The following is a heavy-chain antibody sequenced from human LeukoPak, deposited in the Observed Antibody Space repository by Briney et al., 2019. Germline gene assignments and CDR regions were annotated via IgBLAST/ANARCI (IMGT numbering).Heavy chain of an antibody. Sequence: LGESLKISCNGSGYSFTSNWISWVRQMPGKGLEWMGRIDPSDSHINYSPSFQGHVTISVDKSISTAYLQWSSLSASGTAMYYCARQGRGSYRRDFDYWGQGTLVTVSS. CDR3: ARQGRGSYRRDFDY. CDR2: IDPSDSHI. J-gene: IGHJ4*02. CDR1: GYSFTSNW. D-gene: IGHD1-26*01. V-gene: IGHV5-10-1*01.